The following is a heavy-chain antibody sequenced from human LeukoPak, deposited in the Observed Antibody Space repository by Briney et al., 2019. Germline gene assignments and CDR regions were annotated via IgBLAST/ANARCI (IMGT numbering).Heavy chain of an antibody. Sequence: SETLSLTCTVSGGSISSSSYYWGWIRQPPGKGLEWIGRIYYSGSTYYNPSLKSRVTISVDTSKNQFSLKLSSVTAADTAVYYCARSDVDTAMVVDYWGQGTLVTVSS. CDR2: IYYSGST. CDR1: GGSISSSSYY. V-gene: IGHV4-39*01. J-gene: IGHJ4*02. CDR3: ARSDVDTAMVVDY. D-gene: IGHD5-18*01.